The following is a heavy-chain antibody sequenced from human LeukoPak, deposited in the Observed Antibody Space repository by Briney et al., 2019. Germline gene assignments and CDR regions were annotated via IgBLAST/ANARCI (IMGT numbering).Heavy chain of an antibody. Sequence: GGSLRLSCAASGFTFSIFWMHWVCQAPGKGLVWVSRISTDGSSTSYADSVKGQFAISRDNAKNTLYLQMNSLRAEDTAVYYCARKPAPADWGQGTLVTVSS. CDR1: GFTFSIFW. V-gene: IGHV3-74*01. CDR3: ARKPAPAD. CDR2: ISTDGSST. J-gene: IGHJ4*02. D-gene: IGHD6-25*01.